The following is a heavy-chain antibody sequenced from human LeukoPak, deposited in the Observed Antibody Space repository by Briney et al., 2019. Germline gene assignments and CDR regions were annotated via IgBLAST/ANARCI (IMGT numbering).Heavy chain of an antibody. J-gene: IGHJ4*02. V-gene: IGHV4-34*01. CDR2: INHSGST. Sequence: SETLSLTCAVYGGSFSGYYWSWIRQPPGKGLEWIGEINHSGSTNYNPSLKSRVTISVDTSKNQFSLKLSSVTAADTAVYYCALALWDYYDSSGYQDYWGQGTLVTVSS. CDR3: ALALWDYYDSSGYQDY. D-gene: IGHD3-22*01. CDR1: GGSFSGYY.